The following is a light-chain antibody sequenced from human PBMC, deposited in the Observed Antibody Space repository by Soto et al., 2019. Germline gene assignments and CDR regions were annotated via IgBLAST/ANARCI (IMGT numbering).Light chain of an antibody. CDR1: SSDVGDYNY. CDR3: SSYTSSSILVV. J-gene: IGLJ2*01. Sequence: QSALTQPASVSGSPGQSITISCTGTSSDVGDYNYVSWYQQDPGKAPKLMIYDVSNRPSGVSNRFSGSKSGNTASLTISGLQAEDEAEYYCSSYTSSSILVVFGGGTKLTVL. CDR2: DVS. V-gene: IGLV2-14*01.